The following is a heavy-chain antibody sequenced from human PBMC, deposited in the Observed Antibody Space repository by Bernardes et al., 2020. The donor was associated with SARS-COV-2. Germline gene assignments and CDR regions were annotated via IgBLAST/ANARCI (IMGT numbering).Heavy chain of an antibody. CDR2: IWYDGSNK. V-gene: IGHV3-33*01. CDR1: GFTFSSYG. CDR3: ARIVSHYYGMDV. J-gene: IGHJ6*02. Sequence: GWSLSLSCAASGFTFSSYGMHWVRQAPGKGLEWVAAIWYDGSNKYYADYVKGRFTISRDNSKNTLYLQMNSLRAEDTAVYYCARIVSHYYGMDVWGQGTTVTRSS. D-gene: IGHD3-16*02.